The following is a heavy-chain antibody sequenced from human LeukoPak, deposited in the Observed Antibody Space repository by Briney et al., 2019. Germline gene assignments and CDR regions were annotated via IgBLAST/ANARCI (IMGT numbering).Heavy chain of an antibody. J-gene: IGHJ4*02. Sequence: PGGSLRLSCAASGFNFSIYALGWVRQAPGKGLEWVSGISWNSGSIGYADSVKGRFPLSRDNAKSSLYLQMNSLRAEDTALYYCAKDIEVGLVPAAMRFDCWGQGTLVTVSS. CDR3: AKDIEVGLVPAAMRFDC. CDR2: ISWNSGSI. V-gene: IGHV3-9*01. D-gene: IGHD2-2*01. CDR1: GFNFSIYA.